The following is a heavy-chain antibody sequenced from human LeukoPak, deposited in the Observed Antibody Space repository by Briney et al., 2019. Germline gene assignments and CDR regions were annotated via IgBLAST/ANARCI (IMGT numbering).Heavy chain of an antibody. CDR3: ARDHKYGDYVSFLVRDVEDP. V-gene: IGHV4-34*01. D-gene: IGHD4-17*01. CDR2: INHSGST. J-gene: IGHJ5*02. Sequence: PSETLSLTCAVYGGSFSGYYWSWIRQPPGKGLEWIGEINHSGSTNYNPSLKSRVTISVDTSKNQFSLKLSSVTAADTAVYYCARDHKYGDYVSFLVRDVEDPWGQGTLVTVSS. CDR1: GGSFSGYY.